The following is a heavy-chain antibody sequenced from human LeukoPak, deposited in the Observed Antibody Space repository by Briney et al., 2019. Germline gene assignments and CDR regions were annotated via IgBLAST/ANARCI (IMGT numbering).Heavy chain of an antibody. V-gene: IGHV3-7*01. CDR3: ARDRGYCSSTSCHRDFVY. Sequence: GGSLRLSCAASGFTFSSYWMSWVRQAPGKGLEWVANIKQDGSEKYYVDSVKGRFTISRDNAKNSLYLQMNSLRAEDTAVYYCARDRGYCSSTSCHRDFVYWGQGTLVTVSS. D-gene: IGHD2-2*01. CDR1: GFTFSSYW. CDR2: IKQDGSEK. J-gene: IGHJ4*02.